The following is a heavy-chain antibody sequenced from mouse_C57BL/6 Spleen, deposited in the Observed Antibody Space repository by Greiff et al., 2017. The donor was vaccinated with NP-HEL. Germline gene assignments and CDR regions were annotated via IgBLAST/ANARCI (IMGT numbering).Heavy chain of an antibody. J-gene: IGHJ2*01. CDR2: IYPGSGST. Sequence: QVQLQQPGAELVKPGASVKMSCKASGYTFTSYWITWVKQRPGQGLEWIGDIYPGSGSTNYNEKFKSKATLTVDTSSSTAYMQLSSLTSEDSAVFYGVKSGYYYGSIFDYWGQGTTLTVSS. D-gene: IGHD1-1*01. CDR3: VKSGYYYGSIFDY. V-gene: IGHV1-55*01. CDR1: GYTFTSYW.